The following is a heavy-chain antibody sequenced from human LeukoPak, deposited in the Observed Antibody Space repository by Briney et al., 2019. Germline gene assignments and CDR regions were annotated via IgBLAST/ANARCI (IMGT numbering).Heavy chain of an antibody. Sequence: SETLSLTCTVSGGSISSYYWSWIRQPPGKGLEWIGYISYSGNTNYNPSLKSRVTMSLDTSKNQLSLRLSSVTAADTAVFYCARHRAEMATITDDAFDIWGQGTMVTVSS. J-gene: IGHJ3*02. D-gene: IGHD5-24*01. CDR3: ARHRAEMATITDDAFDI. CDR2: ISYSGNT. V-gene: IGHV4-59*08. CDR1: GGSISSYY.